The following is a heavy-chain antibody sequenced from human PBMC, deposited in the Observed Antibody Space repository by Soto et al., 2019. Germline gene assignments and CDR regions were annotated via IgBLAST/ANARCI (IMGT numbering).Heavy chain of an antibody. CDR1: GFTFSSYG. Sequence: GGSLRLPCAASGFTFSSYGMHWVRKAPGKGLEWVAVISYDGSNKYYADSVKGRFTISRDNSKNTLYLQMNSLRAEDTAVYYCAKVEQGLVYYFDYWGQGTLVTVSS. D-gene: IGHD6-19*01. V-gene: IGHV3-30*18. CDR3: AKVEQGLVYYFDY. J-gene: IGHJ4*02. CDR2: ISYDGSNK.